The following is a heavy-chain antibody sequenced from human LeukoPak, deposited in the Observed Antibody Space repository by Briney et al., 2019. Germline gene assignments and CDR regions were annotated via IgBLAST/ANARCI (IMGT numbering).Heavy chain of an antibody. Sequence: SETLSLTCTVSGGSISSSSYYWGWIRQPPGKGLEWIGSIYYSGRTYYNPSLKSRFTISVDTSKNQFSLKLSSVTAADTAVYYCARRHDSSGYGAFDIWGQGTMVTVPS. CDR2: IYYSGRT. CDR3: ARRHDSSGYGAFDI. J-gene: IGHJ3*02. CDR1: GGSISSSSYY. D-gene: IGHD3-22*01. V-gene: IGHV4-39*01.